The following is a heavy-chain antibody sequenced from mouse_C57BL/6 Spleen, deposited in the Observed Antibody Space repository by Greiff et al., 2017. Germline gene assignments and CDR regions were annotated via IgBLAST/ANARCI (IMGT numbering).Heavy chain of an antibody. CDR3: ARRSYDEEVVRY. Sequence: QVQLQQPGAELVTPWASVTMSCKASGYTFTSYWMHWVKQRPGQGLEWIGVIDPCGSSTNYNAKFKSKSTLTVDKSSSTAYMQISSLTSEDSAVYYCARRSYDEEVVRYWGQGTTLTVSS. V-gene: IGHV1-64*01. CDR1: GYTFTSYW. J-gene: IGHJ2*01. D-gene: IGHD1-3*01. CDR2: IDPCGSST.